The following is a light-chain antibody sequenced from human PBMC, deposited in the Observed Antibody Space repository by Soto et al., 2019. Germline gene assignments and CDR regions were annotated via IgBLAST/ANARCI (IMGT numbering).Light chain of an antibody. CDR1: SSDVGGYNY. CDR2: DVT. J-gene: IGLJ1*01. V-gene: IGLV2-8*01. Sequence: SALTQPPSASGSPGQSVTISCTGTSSDVGGYNYVSWYQQHPGKAPKLIIYDVTKRPSGVPDRFSGSKSGNTASLTVSGLQAEDEAEYYCSSYAGSNNFEVFGTGTKLTVL. CDR3: SSYAGSNNFEV.